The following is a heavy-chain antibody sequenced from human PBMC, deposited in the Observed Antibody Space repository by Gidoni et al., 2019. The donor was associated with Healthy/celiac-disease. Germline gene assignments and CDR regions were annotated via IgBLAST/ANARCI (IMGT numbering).Heavy chain of an antibody. CDR1: GFTFDDYA. V-gene: IGHV3-43*02. Sequence: EVQLVESGGGVVQPGGSLRLSCAASGFTFDDYAMHWVRQAPGKGLEWVSLISGDGGSTYYADSVKGRFTISRDNSKNSLYLQMNSLRTEDTALYYCAKDTNDSTGDAFDIWGQGTMVTVSS. CDR2: ISGDGGST. D-gene: IGHD3-22*01. J-gene: IGHJ3*02. CDR3: AKDTNDSTGDAFDI.